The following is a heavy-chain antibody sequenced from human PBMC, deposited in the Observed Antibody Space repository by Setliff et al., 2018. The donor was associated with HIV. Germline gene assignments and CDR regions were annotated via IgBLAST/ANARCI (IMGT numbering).Heavy chain of an antibody. Sequence: PSETLSLTCTVSGGSISSSSYYWGWIRQPPGKGLEWIGSIYYSGSTYYNPSLKSRVTISMDTSKNQFSLKLNSVTAADTAVYYCAKDRSGSYRTFDYWGPGILVTVSS. V-gene: IGHV4-39*07. D-gene: IGHD1-26*01. CDR2: IYYSGST. J-gene: IGHJ4*02. CDR1: GGSISSSSYY. CDR3: AKDRSGSYRTFDY.